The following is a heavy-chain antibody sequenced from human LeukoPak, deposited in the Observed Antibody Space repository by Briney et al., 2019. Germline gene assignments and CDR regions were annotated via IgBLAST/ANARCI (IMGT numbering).Heavy chain of an antibody. D-gene: IGHD6-13*01. CDR3: ARDGVAAGIYFDY. CDR1: GFTFSSHW. V-gene: IGHV3-7*01. J-gene: IGHJ4*02. Sequence: GGSLRLSCAVSGFTFSSHWMSWVCQAPGKGLEWVANINQDGSEKHYVDSVKGRFTISRDDAKNSLYLQMNSLRVEDTAVYYCARDGVAAGIYFDYWGQGTLVTVSS. CDR2: INQDGSEK.